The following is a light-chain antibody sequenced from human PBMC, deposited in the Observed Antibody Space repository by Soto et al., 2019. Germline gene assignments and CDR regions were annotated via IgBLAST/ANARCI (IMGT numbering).Light chain of an antibody. CDR2: GAS. CDR3: HQLRCSYT. V-gene: IGKV3-20*01. J-gene: IGKJ5*01. CDR1: QTIHSNY. Sequence: EIVLTQSPGTLCLSPVERANLTSRASQTIHSNYFAWNQPKPGQAPSHLLLGASTRATGIPDRFSGSWAGAYFNLTISRLEPADFGVYYCHQLRCSYTFGPGTRLEIK.